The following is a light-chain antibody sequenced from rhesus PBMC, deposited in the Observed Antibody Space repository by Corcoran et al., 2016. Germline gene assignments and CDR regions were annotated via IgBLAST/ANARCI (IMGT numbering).Light chain of an antibody. CDR1: QSVSSY. Sequence: EIVMTQSPATLSLSPGERATLSCRASQSVSSYVAWYQQKPEQSPRLLIYGASSRATGIPDRFSGSGSGTDFTLSISSLEPEDVGVYYCQQYNNWNSFGQGTKVEIK. CDR2: GAS. CDR3: QQYNNWNS. J-gene: IGKJ2*01. V-gene: IGKV3S9*01.